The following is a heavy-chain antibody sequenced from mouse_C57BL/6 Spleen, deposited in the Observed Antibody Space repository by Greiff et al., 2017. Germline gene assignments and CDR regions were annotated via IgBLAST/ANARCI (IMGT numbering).Heavy chain of an antibody. V-gene: IGHV1-85*01. CDR1: GYTFTSYD. Sequence: QVHVKQSGPELVKPGASVKLSCKASGYTFTSYDINWVKQRPGQGLEWIGWIYPRDGSTKYNEKFKGKATLTVDTSSSTAYMELHSLTSEDSAVYFCARCDPYYAMDYWGQGTSVTVSS. J-gene: IGHJ4*01. D-gene: IGHD2-13*01. CDR3: ARCDPYYAMDY. CDR2: IYPRDGST.